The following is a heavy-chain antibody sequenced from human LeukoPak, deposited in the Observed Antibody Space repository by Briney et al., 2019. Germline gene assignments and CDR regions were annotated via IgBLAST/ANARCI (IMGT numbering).Heavy chain of an antibody. Sequence: PGGSLRLSCAASGFTFSNAWMSWVRQAPGKGLEWVGRIKSKTDGGTTDYAAPVKGRFTISRDDSKNTLYLQMNSLKTEDTAVYYCTTGKDIVVVIAIRHDAFDIWAKGQWSPSLQ. CDR1: GFTFSNAW. D-gene: IGHD2-21*01. CDR2: IKSKTDGGTT. V-gene: IGHV3-15*01. CDR3: TTGKDIVVVIAIRHDAFDI. J-gene: IGHJ3*02.